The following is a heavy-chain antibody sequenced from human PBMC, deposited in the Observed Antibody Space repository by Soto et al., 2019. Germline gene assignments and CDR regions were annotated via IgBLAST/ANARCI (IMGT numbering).Heavy chain of an antibody. CDR1: GYIFVNYG. V-gene: IGHV1-18*01. CDR3: VMVDNYVTPTPQDV. Sequence: QVQLVQSGDEVKKPGASVKVSCKASGYIFVNYGIAWVRQAPGQGLEWMGWISPYTGNTHSATKIQGRLTMTTDTATSTAHMGLGSLTSDDTAVYYCVMVDNYVTPTPQDVWGQGTTVTVSS. J-gene: IGHJ6*02. CDR2: ISPYTGNT. D-gene: IGHD3-16*01.